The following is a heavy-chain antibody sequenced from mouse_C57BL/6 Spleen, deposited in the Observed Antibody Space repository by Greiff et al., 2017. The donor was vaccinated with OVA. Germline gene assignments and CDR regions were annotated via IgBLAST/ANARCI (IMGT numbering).Heavy chain of an antibody. D-gene: IGHD1-1*02. CDR3: ARIYGVYAMDY. CDR2: ISSGSSTI. CDR1: GFTFSDYG. V-gene: IGHV5-17*01. J-gene: IGHJ4*01. Sequence: DVKLVESGGGLVKPGGSLKLSCAASGFTFSDYGMHWVRQAPEKGLEWVAYISSGSSTIYYADTVKGRFTISRDNAKNTLFLQMTSLRSEDTAMYYCARIYGVYAMDYWGQGTSVTVSS.